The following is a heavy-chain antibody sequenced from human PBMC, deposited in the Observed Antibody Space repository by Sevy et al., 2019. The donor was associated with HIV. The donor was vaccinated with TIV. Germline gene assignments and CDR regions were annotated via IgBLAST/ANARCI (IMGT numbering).Heavy chain of an antibody. CDR1: GYSFTDYW. CDR3: ARGARGTLPSYHYYTLNI. V-gene: IGHV5-51*01. D-gene: IGHD3-22*01. J-gene: IGHJ6*02. Sequence: GESLKISCKGSGYSFTDYWIGWVRQKPGKGLEWMGIIYPGDSDTIYSPSFQGQVTISVDKSISTAYLQWSSLKTSDTAIFYCARGARGTLPSYHYYTLNIRGQGTTVTVSS. CDR2: IYPGDSDT.